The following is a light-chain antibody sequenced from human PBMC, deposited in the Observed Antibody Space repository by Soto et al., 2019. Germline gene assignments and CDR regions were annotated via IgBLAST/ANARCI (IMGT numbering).Light chain of an antibody. Sequence: EIVMTQSPATLSVSPGERATLSCRASQSLSSNLAWYQQKPGQAPRLLIYVASTRATGIPARFSGSGSGTEFTLTINSLQSEDFAVYYCQQYNNWPRTFGQGTKVDIK. CDR2: VAS. J-gene: IGKJ1*01. CDR3: QQYNNWPRT. CDR1: QSLSSN. V-gene: IGKV3-15*01.